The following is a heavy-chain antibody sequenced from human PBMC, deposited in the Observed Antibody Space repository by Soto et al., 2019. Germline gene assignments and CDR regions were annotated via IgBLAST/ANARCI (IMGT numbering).Heavy chain of an antibody. CDR2: IYAGTTT. CDR1: GFIVINTY. CDR3: VRDLQGHFGMDA. J-gene: IGHJ6*02. V-gene: IGHV3-53*01. Sequence: HLGGSLSLSCPASGFIVINTYMSWVRQPPVKGLGGVSVIYAGTTTGYSDSVMGRFTISRDNSRNTLYLQMTSLRFEDTAVYYCVRDLQGHFGMDAWGQGTAVTVSS.